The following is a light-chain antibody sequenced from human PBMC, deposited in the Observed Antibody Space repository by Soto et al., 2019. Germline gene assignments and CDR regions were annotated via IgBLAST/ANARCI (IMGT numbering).Light chain of an antibody. CDR3: HQSYTIPFT. Sequence: DIQMTQSPSTLSASVGARVTITCRSNQSIYTWLAWYQHTPGKAPKFLIYMASSLESGVPSRFSGSGSGTDFTLTISSLQPEDFATYYCHQSYTIPFTFGQGTRLEI. J-gene: IGKJ5*01. CDR1: QSIYTW. CDR2: MAS. V-gene: IGKV1-5*03.